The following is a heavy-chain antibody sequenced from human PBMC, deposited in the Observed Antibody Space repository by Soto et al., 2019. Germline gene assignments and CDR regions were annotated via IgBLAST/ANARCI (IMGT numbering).Heavy chain of an antibody. J-gene: IGHJ4*02. CDR2: IWYDGSNK. D-gene: IGHD3-22*01. V-gene: IGHV3-33*01. Sequence: GGSLRLSCAASGFTFSSYGMHWVRQAPGKGLEWVAVIWYDGSNKYYADSVKGRFTISRDNSKNTLYLQMNSLRAEDTAVYYCARDPYYDSSGYRKFDYWGQGTLVTVSS. CDR1: GFTFSSYG. CDR3: ARDPYYDSSGYRKFDY.